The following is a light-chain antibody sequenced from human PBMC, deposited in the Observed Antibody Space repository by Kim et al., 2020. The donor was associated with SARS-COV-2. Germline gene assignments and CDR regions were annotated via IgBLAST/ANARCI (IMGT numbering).Light chain of an antibody. J-gene: IGLJ2*01. CDR3: QAWDSSTAI. CDR2: QGD. CDR1: RLGDKY. V-gene: IGLV3-1*01. Sequence: SVPPGQTVSISCSGERLGDKYAFWYQQRSGQSPVLVIYQGDKRPSGIPARFSGFLSGNTATLTISGTQPMDEADYYCQAWDSSTAIFGGGTKVTVL.